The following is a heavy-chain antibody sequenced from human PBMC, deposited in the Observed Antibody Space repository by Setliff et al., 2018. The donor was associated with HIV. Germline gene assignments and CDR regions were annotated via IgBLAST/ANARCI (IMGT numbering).Heavy chain of an antibody. V-gene: IGHV3-74*01. CDR2: VNNGGTDT. J-gene: IGHJ5*02. CDR3: VKGQFLEWFNWFDP. Sequence: PGGSLRLSCAASGFTFNSYWMYWVRQAPGKGLVCVSRVNNGGTDTIYADSVKGRFTISRDNSKNTLYLQMSSLRSEDTAVYYCVKGQFLEWFNWFDPWGQGTLVTVSS. CDR1: GFTFNSYW. D-gene: IGHD3-3*01.